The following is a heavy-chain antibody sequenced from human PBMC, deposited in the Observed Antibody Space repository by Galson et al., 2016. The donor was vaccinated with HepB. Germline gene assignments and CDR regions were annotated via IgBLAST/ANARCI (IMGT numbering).Heavy chain of an antibody. CDR2: MNPNSGNT. V-gene: IGHV1-8*01. CDR1: GYTFTNYD. J-gene: IGHJ4*02. D-gene: IGHD7-27*01. Sequence: SVKVSCKASGYTFTNYDINWVRQATGQGPEWMGWMNPNSGNTGYAQKFQGRITMTRDISISTAYMELSSLRSEDTAVYYCARSPALTGDVDYWGQGSLVTVSS. CDR3: ARSPALTGDVDY.